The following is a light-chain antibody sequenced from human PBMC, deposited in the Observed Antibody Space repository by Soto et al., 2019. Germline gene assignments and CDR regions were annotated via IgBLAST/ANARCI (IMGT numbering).Light chain of an antibody. CDR3: QQYGSSPYT. CDR2: GAS. Sequence: EILLTQSPGTLSLSTGERATLSCRASQSVRNSYLAWYQQKPGQAPRLLIYGASGRATGIPDRFSGSGSGTDFTLTISRLDPEDFAVYYCQQYGSSPYTFGQGTKLEI. V-gene: IGKV3-20*01. CDR1: QSVRNSY. J-gene: IGKJ2*01.